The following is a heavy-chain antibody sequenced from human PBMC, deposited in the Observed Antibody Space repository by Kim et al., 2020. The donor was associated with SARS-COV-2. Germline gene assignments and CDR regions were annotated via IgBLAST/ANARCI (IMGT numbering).Heavy chain of an antibody. CDR3: AREVIFSSGWYSDY. V-gene: IGHV3-30*07. J-gene: IGHJ4*02. D-gene: IGHD6-19*01. Sequence: ADSVKGRFTISRDKSKNTLYLQMNSLRAEDTAVYYCAREVIFSSGWYSDYWGQGTLVTVSS.